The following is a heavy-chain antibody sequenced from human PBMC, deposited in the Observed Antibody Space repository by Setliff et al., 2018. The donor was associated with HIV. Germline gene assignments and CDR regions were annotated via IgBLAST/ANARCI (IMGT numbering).Heavy chain of an antibody. CDR1: GGSFSGYY. CDR2: INHSGST. CDR3: NIYYYYYMDV. Sequence: PSETLSLTCAVYGGSFSGYYWSWIRQPPGKGLEWIGEINHSGSTNYNPSLKSRVTISVVTSKNQFSLKLSSVTAADTAVYYCNIYYYYYMDVWGKGTTVTVSS. J-gene: IGHJ6*03. V-gene: IGHV4-34*01.